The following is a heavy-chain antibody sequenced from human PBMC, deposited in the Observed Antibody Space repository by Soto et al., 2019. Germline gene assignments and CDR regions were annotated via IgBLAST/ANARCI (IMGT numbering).Heavy chain of an antibody. CDR1: GFTFSSYG. V-gene: IGHV3-30*18. CDR3: AKEPLFGQCLVPFAY. D-gene: IGHD6-19*01. Sequence: GGSLRLSCAASGFTFSSYGMHWVRQAPGKGLEWVAVISYDGSNKYYADSVKGRFTISRDNSKNTLYLQMNSLRAEDTAVYYCAKEPLFGQCLVPFAYWGQGTLVTVSS. J-gene: IGHJ4*02. CDR2: ISYDGSNK.